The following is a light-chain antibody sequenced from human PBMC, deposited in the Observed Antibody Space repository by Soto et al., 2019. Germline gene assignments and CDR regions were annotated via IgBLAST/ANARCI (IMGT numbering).Light chain of an antibody. V-gene: IGLV2-14*03. CDR2: YFD. CDR1: SRDVGAYDY. CDR3: CSYADGSIYF. J-gene: IGLJ1*01. Sequence: HSVLTQPASVSGSPGQAITISCTGTSRDVGAYDYVSCYLQYPDKSPQLLIYYFDHRPSGVSSRFSGSNSGNTASLTISGLQAEDEGDYYCCSYADGSIYFFGTGTKVTVL.